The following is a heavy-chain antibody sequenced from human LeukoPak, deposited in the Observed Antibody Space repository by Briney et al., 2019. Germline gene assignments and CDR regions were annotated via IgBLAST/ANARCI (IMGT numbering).Heavy chain of an antibody. Sequence: PGGSLRLSCAASGFTFSSYAMSWVRQAPGKGLEWVACIRYDGSNKYYADSVKGRFTISRDNSKNTLYLQMNSLRAEDTAVYYCAKDPGVVVVAATLDYWGQGTLVTVSS. CDR2: IRYDGSNK. CDR3: AKDPGVVVVAATLDY. CDR1: GFTFSSYA. V-gene: IGHV3-30*02. D-gene: IGHD2-15*01. J-gene: IGHJ4*02.